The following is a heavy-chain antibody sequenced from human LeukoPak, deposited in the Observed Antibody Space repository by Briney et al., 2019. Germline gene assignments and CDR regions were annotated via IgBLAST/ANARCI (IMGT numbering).Heavy chain of an antibody. CDR1: GFTFSSYS. V-gene: IGHV3-21*01. CDR2: ITSSSSYI. CDR3: AREGYTDAFDI. D-gene: IGHD5-24*01. J-gene: IGHJ3*02. Sequence: GGSLRVSCAASGFTFSSYSMTWVRQAPGKGLEWVSSITSSSSYIHYADSVKGRFTISRDNAKNSLYLQMNSLRAEDTAVYYCAREGYTDAFDIWGQGTMVTVSS.